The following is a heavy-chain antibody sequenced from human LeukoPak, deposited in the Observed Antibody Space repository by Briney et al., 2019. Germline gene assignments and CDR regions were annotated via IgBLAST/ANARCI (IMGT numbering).Heavy chain of an antibody. J-gene: IGHJ5*02. CDR2: INAGNGDA. CDR1: GYTFTTYA. Sequence: GASVKVSCKASGYTFTTYAIHWVRQAPGRSLEWMGRINAGNGDAKYSQNFHDRITITRDTSASTVYMELTNLRSEDTAVYYCGKSAPSGFDPWGQGTLVTVSS. CDR3: GKSAPSGFDP. V-gene: IGHV1-3*01.